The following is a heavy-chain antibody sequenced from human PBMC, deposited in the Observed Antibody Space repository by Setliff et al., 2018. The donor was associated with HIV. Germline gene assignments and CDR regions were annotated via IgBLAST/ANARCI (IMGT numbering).Heavy chain of an antibody. V-gene: IGHV4-39*01. Sequence: SETLSLTCTVSNDSISSSTAHYWGWIRQPPGKGLEWIGSIFYTGSTYYSTSLKSRVTISVYTSKNQFSLKLSSVTAADTAVYYCARHFGGDYQLPDLFDYWGQGTLVTVSS. CDR1: NDSISSSTAHY. J-gene: IGHJ4*02. D-gene: IGHD2-2*01. CDR2: IFYTGST. CDR3: ARHFGGDYQLPDLFDY.